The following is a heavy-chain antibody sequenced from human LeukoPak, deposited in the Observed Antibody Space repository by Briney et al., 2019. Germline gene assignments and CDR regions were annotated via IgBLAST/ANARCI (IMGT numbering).Heavy chain of an antibody. CDR3: ARHYCSNGVCFDS. Sequence: PGGSLRLSCVASGFTFSSYWLAWVRQAPGKGLEWVANIKHDGSEEYYADSVKGRFTISRDNAKNSLYLQMKSLRAEDTAVYHCARHYCSNGVCFDSWGQGTLVTVSS. J-gene: IGHJ5*01. D-gene: IGHD2-8*01. V-gene: IGHV3-7*05. CDR1: GFTFSSYW. CDR2: IKHDGSEE.